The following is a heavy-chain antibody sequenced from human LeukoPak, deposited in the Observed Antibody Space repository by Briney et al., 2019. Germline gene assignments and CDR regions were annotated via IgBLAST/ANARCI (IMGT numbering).Heavy chain of an antibody. V-gene: IGHV1-2*02. D-gene: IGHD1-26*01. Sequence: ASVTVSCKASGYTFTGYYMHWVRQAPGQGLEWMGWINPNSGGTNYAQKFQGRVTMTRDTSISTAYMELSRLRSDDTAVYYCARERTTWELLPPLEYWGQGTLVTVSS. J-gene: IGHJ4*02. CDR1: GYTFTGYY. CDR2: INPNSGGT. CDR3: ARERTTWELLPPLEY.